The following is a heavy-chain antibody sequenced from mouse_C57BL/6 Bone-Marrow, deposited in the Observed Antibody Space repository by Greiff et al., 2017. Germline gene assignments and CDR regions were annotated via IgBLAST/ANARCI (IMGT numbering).Heavy chain of an antibody. CDR3: ARWGDYDVYFDY. V-gene: IGHV1-81*01. J-gene: IGHJ2*01. CDR1: GYTFTSYG. Sequence: VKLVESGAELARPGASVKLSCKASGYTFTSYGISWVKQRTGQGLEWIGEIYPRSGNTYYNEKFKGKATLTADKSSSTAYMELRSLTSEDSAVYFCARWGDYDVYFDYWGQGTTLTVSS. CDR2: IYPRSGNT. D-gene: IGHD2-4*01.